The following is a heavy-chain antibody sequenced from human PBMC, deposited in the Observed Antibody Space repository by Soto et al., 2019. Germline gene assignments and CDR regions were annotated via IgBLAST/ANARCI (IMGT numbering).Heavy chain of an antibody. D-gene: IGHD6-13*01. CDR2: INAGNGNT. CDR3: AREKGYSSSWYNY. Sequence: QVQLVQSGAEVKKPGASVKVSCKASGYTFTSYAMHWVRQAPGQRLEWMGWINAGNGNTKYSQKFQGRVTITRDTSASTAYMELSSLRSEDTAVYYFAREKGYSSSWYNYGGQGTLVTVSS. J-gene: IGHJ4*02. CDR1: GYTFTSYA. V-gene: IGHV1-3*01.